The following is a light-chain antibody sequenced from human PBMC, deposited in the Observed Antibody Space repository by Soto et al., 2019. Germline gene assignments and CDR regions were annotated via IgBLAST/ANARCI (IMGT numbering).Light chain of an antibody. Sequence: QSVLTQPPSVSAAPGQKVTISCSGSTSNIGNNYASWYQQLPGKAPRLLIYDSDKRPSGIPDRFSGPKSGTSATLGITGLQTGDEADYYCGSWDSSLSAAVFGGGTKLTVL. CDR2: DSD. V-gene: IGLV1-51*01. CDR3: GSWDSSLSAAV. J-gene: IGLJ2*01. CDR1: TSNIGNNY.